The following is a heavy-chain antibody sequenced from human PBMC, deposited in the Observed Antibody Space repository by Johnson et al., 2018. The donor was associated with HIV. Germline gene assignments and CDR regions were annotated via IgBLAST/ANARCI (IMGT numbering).Heavy chain of an antibody. J-gene: IGHJ3*02. CDR1: GFTFSSYG. D-gene: IGHD1-26*01. CDR2: ISYDGSNK. CDR3: ATFGGGSFHAFDI. V-gene: IGHV3-30*03. Sequence: QEQLVESGGGVVQPGRSLRLSCAASGFTFSSYGMHWVRQAPGKGLEWVAVISYDGSNKYYADSVKGRFTISRDNAKNSLYLQMNSLRAEDTAVYYCATFGGGSFHAFDIWGQGTMVTVSS.